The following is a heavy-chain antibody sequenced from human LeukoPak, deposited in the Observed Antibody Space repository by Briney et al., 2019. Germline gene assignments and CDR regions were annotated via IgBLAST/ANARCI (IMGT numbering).Heavy chain of an antibody. CDR2: IFPILGIA. CDR1: GGTFSSYA. D-gene: IGHD3-22*01. J-gene: IGHJ4*02. CDR3: AREKRYYDSSGSGHY. Sequence: SVKVSCKASGGTFSSYAISWVRQAPGQGLEWMGRIFPILGIANYAQKFQGRVTITADKSTSTAYMELSSLRSEDTAVYYCAREKRYYDSSGSGHYWGQGTLVTVSS. V-gene: IGHV1-69*04.